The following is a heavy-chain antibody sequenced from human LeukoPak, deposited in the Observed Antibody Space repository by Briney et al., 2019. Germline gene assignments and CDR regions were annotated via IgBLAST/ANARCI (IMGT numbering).Heavy chain of an antibody. CDR1: GFTFSRFT. J-gene: IGHJ4*02. CDR2: ISGSDSST. V-gene: IGHV3-23*01. CDR3: AKGGGWLYYFDY. Sequence: GGSLRLSCAASGFTFSRFTINWVRQAPGKGLEWVSGISGSDSSTYYADSVKGRFTISRDNSKNSLYLQMNSLRAEDTAVYYCAKGGGWLYYFDYWGQGTLVTVSS. D-gene: IGHD4-23*01.